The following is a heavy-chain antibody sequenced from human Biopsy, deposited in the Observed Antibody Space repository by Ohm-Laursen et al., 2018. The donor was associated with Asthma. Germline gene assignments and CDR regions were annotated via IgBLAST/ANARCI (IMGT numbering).Heavy chain of an antibody. J-gene: IGHJ6*02. CDR3: ASYEVVTSILPLDV. V-gene: IGHV3-30*03. CDR1: GFTFSTYG. D-gene: IGHD2-21*02. Sequence: SLRLSCAASGFTFSTYGMHWVRQAPGKGLEWVAVISYDGFNKDYGDSVKGRFTISRDNSKNTLYLQMNSLRAEDTAVYYCASYEVVTSILPLDVWGQGTTVTVSS. CDR2: ISYDGFNK.